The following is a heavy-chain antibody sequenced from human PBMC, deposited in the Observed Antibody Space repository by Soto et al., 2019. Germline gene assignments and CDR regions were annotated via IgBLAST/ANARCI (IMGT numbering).Heavy chain of an antibody. D-gene: IGHD3-10*01. CDR2: IYPMFGAA. Sequence: QVQLVQSGAEMKKPGSSVKVSCQSSGGTFNTYAMNWVRQAPGQGPECMGDIYPMFGAANYAQKFQGRVTITADEPTGTSYMQLSSLTSEDTALYFCAREVQVHTPAFVYWGQGTLVTVSS. CDR3: AREVQVHTPAFVY. CDR1: GGTFNTYA. V-gene: IGHV1-69*19. J-gene: IGHJ4*02.